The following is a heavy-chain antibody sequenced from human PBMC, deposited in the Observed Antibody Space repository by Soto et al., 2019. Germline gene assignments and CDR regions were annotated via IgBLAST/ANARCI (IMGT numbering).Heavy chain of an antibody. CDR1: GFIFKSNA. V-gene: IGHV3-23*01. J-gene: IGHJ6*02. D-gene: IGHD3-9*01. CDR2: ISGSGGST. Sequence: PGGSLRLSCAASGFIFKSNAMTWVRQAPGKGLEWVSAISGSGGSTYYANSVMGRFIISRDNSEDTLYLQMNSLRAEDTAVYSCAKMDYDILTGYLTYGMDVWGQGTTVTVSS. CDR3: AKMDYDILTGYLTYGMDV.